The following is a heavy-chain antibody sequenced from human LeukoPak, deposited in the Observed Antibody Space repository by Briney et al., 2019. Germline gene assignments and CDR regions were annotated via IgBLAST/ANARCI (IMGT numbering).Heavy chain of an antibody. CDR2: IKEDGSET. CDR1: GFTFSRSW. CDR3: SYSLSY. V-gene: IGHV3-7*01. Sequence: GGSLRLSCAASGFTFSRSWMDWVRQAPGKGLEWVANIKEDGSETHYVDSAKGRFTISRDNAKNTLFLQVDSLRVEDTAIYYCSYSLSYWGQGTLVTVSS. D-gene: IGHD2-21*01. J-gene: IGHJ4*02.